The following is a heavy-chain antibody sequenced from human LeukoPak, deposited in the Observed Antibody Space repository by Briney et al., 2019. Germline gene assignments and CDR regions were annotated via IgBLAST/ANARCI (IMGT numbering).Heavy chain of an antibody. CDR2: IWYDAGRR. CDR1: GFTFTDHV. D-gene: IGHD3-10*01. CDR3: AREGSGDFNL. J-gene: IGHJ3*01. V-gene: IGHV3-30*02. Sequence: GGSLRLSCAASGFTFTDHVMHWVRQAPGKGLEWVALIWYDAGRRYFADSVKGRFTISRDNSKNTLFLQMNSLRAEDTAVYYCAREGSGDFNLWGQGIMVTVSS.